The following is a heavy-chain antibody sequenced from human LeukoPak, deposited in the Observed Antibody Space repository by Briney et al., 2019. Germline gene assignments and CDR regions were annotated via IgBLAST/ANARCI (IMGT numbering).Heavy chain of an antibody. CDR3: ARAYAGTTVTSLVWFDP. CDR1: GGSISSGGYS. Sequence: PSETLSLTCAVSGGSISSGGYSWSWIRQPPGKGLEWIGYIYHSGSTYYNPSLKSRVTISVDRSKNQFSLKLSSATAADTAVYYCARAYAGTTVTSLVWFDPWGQGTLVTVSS. J-gene: IGHJ5*02. D-gene: IGHD4-17*01. V-gene: IGHV4-30-2*01. CDR2: IYHSGST.